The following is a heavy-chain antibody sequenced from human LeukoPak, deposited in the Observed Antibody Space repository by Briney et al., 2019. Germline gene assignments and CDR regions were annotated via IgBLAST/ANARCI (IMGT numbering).Heavy chain of an antibody. Sequence: ASVKVSCKASGYTFTGYYMHWVRQAPGRGLEWMGWINPNSGGTNYAQKFQGRVTMTRDTSISTAYMELSRLRSDDTAVYYCATIFGVAPYGMDVWGQGTTVTVSS. D-gene: IGHD3-3*01. V-gene: IGHV1-2*02. CDR2: INPNSGGT. CDR3: ATIFGVAPYGMDV. J-gene: IGHJ6*02. CDR1: GYTFTGYY.